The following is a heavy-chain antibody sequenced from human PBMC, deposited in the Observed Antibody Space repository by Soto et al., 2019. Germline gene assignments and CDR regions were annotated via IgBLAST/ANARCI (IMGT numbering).Heavy chain of an antibody. Sequence: SETLSLTCTVSGGSISSGGYYWSWIRQHPGKGLEWIGYIYYSGSTYYNPSLKSRVTISVDTSKNQFSLKLSSVTAADTAVYYCARVETDIVVVPAALGAFDIWGQGTMVTVSS. CDR2: IYYSGST. V-gene: IGHV4-31*03. D-gene: IGHD2-2*01. CDR1: GGSISSGGYY. CDR3: ARVETDIVVVPAALGAFDI. J-gene: IGHJ3*02.